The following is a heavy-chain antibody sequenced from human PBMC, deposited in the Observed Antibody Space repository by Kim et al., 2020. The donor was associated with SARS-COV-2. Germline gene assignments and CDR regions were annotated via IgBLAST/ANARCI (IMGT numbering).Heavy chain of an antibody. D-gene: IGHD3-22*01. CDR3: AKAPRGDSSGYYLYYFDY. CDR2: ISGSGGST. CDR1: GFTFSSYA. V-gene: IGHV3-23*01. Sequence: GGSLRLSCAASGFTFSSYAMSWVRQAPGKGLEWVSAISGSGGSTYYADSVKGRFTISRDNSKSTLYLQMNSLRAEDTAVYYCAKAPRGDSSGYYLYYFDYWGQGTLVTVSS. J-gene: IGHJ4*02.